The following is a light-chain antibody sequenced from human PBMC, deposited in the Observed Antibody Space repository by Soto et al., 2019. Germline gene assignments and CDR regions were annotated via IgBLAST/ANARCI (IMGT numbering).Light chain of an antibody. CDR3: QDYNSWT. CDR2: KAS. V-gene: IGKV1-5*03. J-gene: IGKJ1*01. Sequence: DIQMTQSPSTLSASLGDRVTITCRASQSISTWLSWYQQKPGKAPKVLIYKASNLQSGVSSRFSGSGSGTEFTLTISSLQPDDFATYYCQDYNSWTFGQGTKVDI. CDR1: QSISTW.